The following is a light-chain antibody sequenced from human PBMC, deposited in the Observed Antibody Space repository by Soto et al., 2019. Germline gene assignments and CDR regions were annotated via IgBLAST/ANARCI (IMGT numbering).Light chain of an antibody. V-gene: IGKV2-28*01. CDR1: QSLPHSNGYNY. CDR2: LGS. J-gene: IGKJ1*01. CDR3: MQARQTPPT. Sequence: DLVMTQSPLSLPVTPGEPASISCRSSQSLPHSNGYNYLDWYLQKPGQSPQLLIYLGSNRASGVPDRFSGSGSGTDFTLKISRVEAEDVGVYYCMQARQTPPTFGQGTKVEIK.